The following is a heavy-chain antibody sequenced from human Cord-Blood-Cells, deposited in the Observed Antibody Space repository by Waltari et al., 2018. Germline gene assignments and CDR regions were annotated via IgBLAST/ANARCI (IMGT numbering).Heavy chain of an antibody. Sequence: QLQLQESGPGLVKPSETLSLTCTVSGGSISSSSYYWGWIRQPPGKGLEWIGSLYYSGDTYYNPSLKSRVTISVDTSKNQFARKLSSVTAADTAVYYCARRRITMVRGVTAYYFDYWGQGTLVTVSS. D-gene: IGHD3-10*01. CDR2: LYYSGDT. CDR3: ARRRITMVRGVTAYYFDY. J-gene: IGHJ4*02. V-gene: IGHV4-39*01. CDR1: GGSISSSSYY.